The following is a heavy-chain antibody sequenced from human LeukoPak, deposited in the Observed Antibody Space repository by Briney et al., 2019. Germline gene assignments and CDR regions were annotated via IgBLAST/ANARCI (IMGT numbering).Heavy chain of an antibody. CDR1: GGTFSSYA. CDR3: ASTYGGGYYYYYMDA. V-gene: IGHV1-69*05. J-gene: IGHJ6*03. CDR2: IIPIFGTA. D-gene: IGHD2/OR15-2a*01. Sequence: GASVKVSCKASGGTFSSYAISWVRQAPGQGLEWMGRIIPIFGTANYAQKFQGRVTITTDESTSTAYMELSSLRSEDTAVYYCASTYGGGYYYYYMDAWGKGTTVTVSS.